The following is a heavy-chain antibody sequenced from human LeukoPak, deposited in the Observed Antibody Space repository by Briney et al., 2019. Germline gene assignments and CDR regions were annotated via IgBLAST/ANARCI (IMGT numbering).Heavy chain of an antibody. J-gene: IGHJ4*02. V-gene: IGHV4-39*01. CDR3: ARQLGEYFDY. Sequence: SETLSLTCTVSGGSISSSSYYWGWIRQPPGKGLEWIGSIYYSGSTYYNPSLKSRVTIPVDTSKNQFSLKLSSVTAADTAVYYCARQLGEYFDYWGQGTLVTVSS. CDR1: GGSISSSSYY. CDR2: IYYSGST. D-gene: IGHD3-16*01.